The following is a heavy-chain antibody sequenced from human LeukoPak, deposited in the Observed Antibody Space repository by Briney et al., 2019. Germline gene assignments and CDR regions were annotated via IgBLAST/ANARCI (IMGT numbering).Heavy chain of an antibody. CDR1: GFTFSTDG. CDR3: AKEIWPTVTTPGHTHFDY. V-gene: IGHV3-30*02. CDR2: IRYDGRNK. J-gene: IGHJ4*02. Sequence: GGSLRLSCAASGFTFSTDGMHWVRQAPGKVLEWVAFIRYDGRNKYYADSVKGRFTISRDNSKNTLCLQMNSLRAEDTAVYYCAKEIWPTVTTPGHTHFDYWGQGTLVTVSS. D-gene: IGHD4-17*01.